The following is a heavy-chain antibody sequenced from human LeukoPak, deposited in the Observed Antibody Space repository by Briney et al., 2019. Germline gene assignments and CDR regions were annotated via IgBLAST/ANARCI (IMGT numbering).Heavy chain of an antibody. CDR2: ISSSSSTI. Sequence: GGSLRLSCAASGFTFSSYSMNWVRQAPGKGLEWVSYISSSSSTIYYADSVKGRFTISRDNAKNSLYLQMNSLRAEDTAVYYCASAPAVRVLYWGQGTLVTASS. D-gene: IGHD3-10*01. V-gene: IGHV3-48*01. CDR1: GFTFSSYS. J-gene: IGHJ4*02. CDR3: ASAPAVRVLY.